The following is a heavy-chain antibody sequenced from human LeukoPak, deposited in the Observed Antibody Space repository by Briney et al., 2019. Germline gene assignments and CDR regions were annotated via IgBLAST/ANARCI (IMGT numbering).Heavy chain of an antibody. V-gene: IGHV3-30-3*01. Sequence: GGSLRLSCAASGFTFSSYAMHWVRQAPGKGLEWVAVISYDGSNKYYADSVKGRFTISRDNSKNTLYLQMNSLRAEDTAVYYCARGRYYYDSSGYFDYWGQGTLVTVAS. CDR3: ARGRYYYDSSGYFDY. D-gene: IGHD3-22*01. J-gene: IGHJ4*02. CDR1: GFTFSSYA. CDR2: ISYDGSNK.